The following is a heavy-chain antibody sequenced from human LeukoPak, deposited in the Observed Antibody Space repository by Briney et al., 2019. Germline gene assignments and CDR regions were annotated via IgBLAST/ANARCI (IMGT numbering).Heavy chain of an antibody. J-gene: IGHJ5*02. D-gene: IGHD4-17*01. Sequence: GGSLRLSCAASGFTFSDYYMSWIRQAPGKGLEWVSYISSSGSTIYYADSVKGRFTISRDNAKNSLYLQMNSLRAEDTALYYCAKAGYYGDYDGDNWFDPWGQGTLVTVSS. CDR1: GFTFSDYY. CDR2: ISSSGSTI. V-gene: IGHV3-11*01. CDR3: AKAGYYGDYDGDNWFDP.